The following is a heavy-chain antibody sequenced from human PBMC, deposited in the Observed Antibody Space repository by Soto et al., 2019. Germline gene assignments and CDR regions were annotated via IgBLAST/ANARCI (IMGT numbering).Heavy chain of an antibody. D-gene: IGHD2-15*01. Sequence: QVQLVQSGAEVKKPGSSVKVSCKASGDTFSRHAINWVRQAPGHGLQWMGGIVPLFGTANYAQKFQGRVTITADESTSTAHMELRSLRSEDTAVYYCARDYGHDCSGGNCYFYFWGQGTLVTVSS. CDR2: IVPLFGTA. V-gene: IGHV1-69*01. CDR3: ARDYGHDCSGGNCYFYF. CDR1: GDTFSRHA. J-gene: IGHJ4*02.